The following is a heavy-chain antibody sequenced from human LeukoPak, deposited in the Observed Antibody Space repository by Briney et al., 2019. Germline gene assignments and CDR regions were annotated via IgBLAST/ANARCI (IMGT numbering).Heavy chain of an antibody. V-gene: IGHV3-7*05. J-gene: IGHJ4*02. CDR3: VGGGYYHIY. CDR1: GFTFSSYW. D-gene: IGHD3-22*01. CDR2: IKEDGSDK. Sequence: GGSLRLSCAASGFTFSSYWMTWVRQAPGRGLVWVANIKEDGSDKYYVDSVNGRFTISRDNARNSLYLQMNSLRADDTAVYYCVGGGYYHIYWGQGTLITVSS.